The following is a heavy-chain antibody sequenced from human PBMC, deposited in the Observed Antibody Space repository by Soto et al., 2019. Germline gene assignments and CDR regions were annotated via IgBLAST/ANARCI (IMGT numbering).Heavy chain of an antibody. CDR3: ARDQTWRTDFDP. D-gene: IGHD3-3*01. J-gene: IGHJ5*02. CDR1: GFTFSSYS. V-gene: IGHV3-21*01. Sequence: GSLRLSCAASGFTFSSYSMNWVRQAPGKGLEWVSSISSSSSYIYYADSVKGRFTISRDNAKNSLYLQMNSLRAEDTAVYYCARDQTWRTDFDPWGQGTLVTVSS. CDR2: ISSSSSYI.